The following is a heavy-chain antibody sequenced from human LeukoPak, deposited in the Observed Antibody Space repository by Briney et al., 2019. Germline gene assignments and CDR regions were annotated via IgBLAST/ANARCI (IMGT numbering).Heavy chain of an antibody. Sequence: SETLSLTCAVYGGSFSGYYWSWIRQPPGKGLEWIGEINHSGSTNYNPSLKSRVTISVDTSKNQFSLKLSSATAADTAVYYCARIGYSSGWYAANFDYWGQGTLVTVSS. J-gene: IGHJ4*02. CDR1: GGSFSGYY. CDR2: INHSGST. CDR3: ARIGYSSGWYAANFDY. V-gene: IGHV4-34*01. D-gene: IGHD6-19*01.